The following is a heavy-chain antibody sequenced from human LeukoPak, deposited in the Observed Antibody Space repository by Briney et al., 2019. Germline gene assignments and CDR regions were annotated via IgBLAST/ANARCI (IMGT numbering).Heavy chain of an antibody. J-gene: IGHJ4*02. D-gene: IGHD3-10*01. CDR3: ARNADGSGNLLPFYFDY. CDR1: GGSISSSSSY. Sequence: SETLSLTCTVSGGSISSSSSYWGWIRQPPGKGLEWIATIYYSGSTYYNPSLKSRVAISVDTSKNQFSLILSSVTAADTAVYYCARNADGSGNLLPFYFDYWGPGTLVTVSS. V-gene: IGHV4-39*07. CDR2: IYYSGST.